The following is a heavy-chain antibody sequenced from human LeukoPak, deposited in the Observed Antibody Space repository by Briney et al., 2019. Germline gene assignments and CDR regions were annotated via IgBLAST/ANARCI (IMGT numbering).Heavy chain of an antibody. Sequence: GGSLRLSCAASGFTFSSYSMNWVRQAPGKGLEWVSSISSSSSYIYYADSVKGRFTISRDNAKNSLYLQMNSLGAEDTAVYYCASRRYSSGWFDDYWGQGTLVTVSS. D-gene: IGHD6-19*01. V-gene: IGHV3-21*01. CDR2: ISSSSSYI. CDR1: GFTFSSYS. J-gene: IGHJ4*02. CDR3: ASRRYSSGWFDDY.